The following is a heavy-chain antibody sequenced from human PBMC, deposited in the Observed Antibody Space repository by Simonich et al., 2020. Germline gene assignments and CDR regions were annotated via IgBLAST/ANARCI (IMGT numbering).Heavy chain of an antibody. V-gene: IGHV1-2*02. D-gene: IGHD6-13*01. CDR3: ARDSYSSWYFDL. Sequence: QVQLVQSGAEVKKPGASVKVSCKASGYTFTGYYMDWVQQAPEQGLEGNGWINPNSGGTNYAKKFQGRVTMTRDTSISTAYMELSRLRSDDTAVYYCARDSYSSWYFDLWGRGTLVTVSS. J-gene: IGHJ2*01. CDR1: GYTFTGYY. CDR2: INPNSGGT.